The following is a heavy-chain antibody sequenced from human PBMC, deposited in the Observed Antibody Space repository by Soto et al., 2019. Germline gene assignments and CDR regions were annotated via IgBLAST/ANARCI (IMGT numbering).Heavy chain of an antibody. Sequence: QVQLVQSGAEVKKPGSSVKVSCKASGGTFSSYTISWVRQAPGQGLEWMGRIIPILGIANYAQKFQGRVTITADKSTSTAYMELSSLRSEDTAVYYCAREASGSWQHYYYMDVWGKGTTVTVSS. V-gene: IGHV1-69*08. CDR1: GGTFSSYT. CDR3: AREASGSWQHYYYMDV. J-gene: IGHJ6*03. D-gene: IGHD3-10*01. CDR2: IIPILGIA.